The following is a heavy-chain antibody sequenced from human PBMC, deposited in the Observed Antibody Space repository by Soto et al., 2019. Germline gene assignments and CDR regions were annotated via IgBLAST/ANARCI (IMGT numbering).Heavy chain of an antibody. CDR2: IYHSGST. CDR1: GRSISSSNW. D-gene: IGHD3-22*01. Sequence: QVQLQESGPGLVKPSGTLSLTCAVSGRSISSSNWWSWDRQPPGKGLEWIGEIYHSGSTNYNPSLKSRVTISIDKSKNQFSLKLSSVTAADTAVYYCARSPDSSGYYPRRYYYGMDVWGQGTTVTVSS. J-gene: IGHJ6*02. V-gene: IGHV4-4*02. CDR3: ARSPDSSGYYPRRYYYGMDV.